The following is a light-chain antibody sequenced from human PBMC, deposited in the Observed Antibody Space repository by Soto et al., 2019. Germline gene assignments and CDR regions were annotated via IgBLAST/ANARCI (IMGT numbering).Light chain of an antibody. Sequence: QSALTQPASVSGSPGQSITISCTGTSSDVGGYNYVSWCQQHPGKAPKLMIYDVSNRPSGVSNRFSGSKSGNTASLTISGLQAEDEADYYCSSYTGSSTYVVFGGGTKVTVL. V-gene: IGLV2-14*01. CDR1: SSDVGGYNY. CDR2: DVS. CDR3: SSYTGSSTYVV. J-gene: IGLJ2*01.